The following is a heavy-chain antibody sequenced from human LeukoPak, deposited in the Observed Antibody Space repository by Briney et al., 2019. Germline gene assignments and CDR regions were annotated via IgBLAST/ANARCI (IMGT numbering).Heavy chain of an antibody. CDR3: ARVRSSRKAFDI. J-gene: IGHJ3*02. CDR1: GGSISYYY. D-gene: IGHD3-10*01. Sequence: SETLSLTCTVSGGSISYYYWSWIRQPPGKGLELIGYIYYSGSTNYNPSLKSRVTISVDTSKNQFSLKLTSVTAADTAVYYCARVRSSRKAFDIWGQGTMVTVSS. CDR2: IYYSGST. V-gene: IGHV4-59*01.